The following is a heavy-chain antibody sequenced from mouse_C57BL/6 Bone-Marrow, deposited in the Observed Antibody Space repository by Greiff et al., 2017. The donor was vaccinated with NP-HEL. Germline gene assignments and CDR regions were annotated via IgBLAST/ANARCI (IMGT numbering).Heavy chain of an antibody. CDR2: IYPRSGNT. CDR3: ARGGVVATYWYFDV. J-gene: IGHJ1*03. D-gene: IGHD1-1*01. CDR1: GYTFTSYG. V-gene: IGHV1-81*01. Sequence: VQLQQSGAELARPGASVKLSCKASGYTFTSYGISWVKQRTGQGLEWIGEIYPRSGNTYYNEKFKGKATLTADKSSSTAYMELRSLTSEDAAVYFGARGGVVATYWYFDVWGTGTTVTVSS.